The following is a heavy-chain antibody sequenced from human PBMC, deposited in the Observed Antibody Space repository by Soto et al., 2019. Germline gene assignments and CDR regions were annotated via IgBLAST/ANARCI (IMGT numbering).Heavy chain of an antibody. V-gene: IGHV3-33*01. D-gene: IGHD3-10*01. J-gene: IGHJ6*02. CDR1: GFTFSSYG. CDR2: IWYDGSNK. CDR3: ARDGRNYYGSGSYYPDYYYYGMDV. Sequence: GGSLRLSCAASGFTFSSYGMHWVRQAPGKGLEWVAVIWYDGSNKYYADSVKGRFTISRDNSKNTLYLQMNSLRAEDTAVYYCARDGRNYYGSGSYYPDYYYYGMDVWGQGTTVTVSS.